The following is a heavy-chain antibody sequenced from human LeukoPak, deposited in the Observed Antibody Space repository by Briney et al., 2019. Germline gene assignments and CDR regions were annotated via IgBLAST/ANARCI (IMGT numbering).Heavy chain of an antibody. D-gene: IGHD3-10*01. V-gene: IGHV4-39*06. CDR3: ARELYAFDV. CDR1: GGSISSSSYY. J-gene: IGHJ3*01. CDR2: IYYSGST. Sequence: SETLSLTCTVSGGSISSSSYYWGWIRQPPGKGLEWIGSIYYSGSTYYNPSLKSRVTISLDTSKNQFPLKLNSVTAADTAVYFCARELYAFDVWGQGTVVTVSS.